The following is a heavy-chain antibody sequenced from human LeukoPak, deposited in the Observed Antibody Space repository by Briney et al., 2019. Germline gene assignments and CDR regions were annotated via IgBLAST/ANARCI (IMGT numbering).Heavy chain of an antibody. V-gene: IGHV3-21*01. CDR2: ISSSSSYI. J-gene: IGHJ5*02. CDR3: ARDYDSSGYYFPGFDP. Sequence: GGSLRLSCAASGFTFSSYSVNWVRQAPGKGLAWVSSISSSSSYIYYADSVKGRFTISRDNAKNSLYLQMNSLRAEDTAVYYCARDYDSSGYYFPGFDPWGQGTLVTVSS. D-gene: IGHD3-22*01. CDR1: GFTFSSYS.